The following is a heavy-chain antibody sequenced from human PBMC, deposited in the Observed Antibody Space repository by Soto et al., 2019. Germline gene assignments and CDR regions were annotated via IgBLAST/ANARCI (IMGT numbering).Heavy chain of an antibody. CDR3: AKGDSRGYCSSTSCSAGY. Sequence: GGSLRLSCAASGFTFSSYWMHWVRQAPGKGLVWVSRINSDGSSTSYADSVKGRFTISRDNAKNTLYLQMYSLRAEDTAVYYCAKGDSRGYCSSTSCSAGYWGQGTLVTVSS. J-gene: IGHJ4*02. V-gene: IGHV3-74*01. CDR2: INSDGSST. CDR1: GFTFSSYW. D-gene: IGHD2-2*01.